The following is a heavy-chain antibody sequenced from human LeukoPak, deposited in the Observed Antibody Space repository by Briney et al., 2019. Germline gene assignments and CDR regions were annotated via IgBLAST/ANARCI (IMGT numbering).Heavy chain of an antibody. CDR1: GGSISSSSYY. CDR2: IYYSGST. V-gene: IGHV4-39*07. Sequence: SETLSLTCTVSGGSISSSSYYWGWIRQPPGKGLEWIGSIYYSGSTYYNPSLKSRVTISVDRSKNQFSLKLSSVTAADTAVYYCARDQREYYMDVWGKGTTVTVSS. J-gene: IGHJ6*03. D-gene: IGHD6-25*01. CDR3: ARDQREYYMDV.